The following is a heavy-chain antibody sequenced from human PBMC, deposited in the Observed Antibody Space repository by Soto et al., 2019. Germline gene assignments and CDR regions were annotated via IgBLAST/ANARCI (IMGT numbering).Heavy chain of an antibody. CDR2: INHSGST. CDR1: GGSFSGYY. V-gene: IGHV4-34*01. J-gene: IGHJ6*03. D-gene: IGHD6-6*01. Sequence: PSETLSLTCAVYGGSFSGYYWSWIRQPPGKGLEWIGEINHSGSTNYNPSLKSRVTISVDTSKNQFSLKLSSVTAADTAVYYCARGIFQGSSAGYYYYMDVWGKGTTVTVSS. CDR3: ARGIFQGSSAGYYYYMDV.